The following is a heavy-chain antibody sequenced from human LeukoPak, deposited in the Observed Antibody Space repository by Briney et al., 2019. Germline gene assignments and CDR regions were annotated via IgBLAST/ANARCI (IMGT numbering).Heavy chain of an antibody. J-gene: IGHJ3*02. V-gene: IGHV4-59*08. Sequence: SETLSLTCTVSVDSISSHYWSWIRQPPGKGLEWIGYIYYSGGTDYNPSLKSRVTISVDTSTNQFSLKLRSVTAADTAVYYCARHVTISGPYDASDIWGQGTMVTVSS. CDR1: VDSISSHY. CDR3: ARHVTISGPYDASDI. CDR2: IYYSGGT. D-gene: IGHD5-24*01.